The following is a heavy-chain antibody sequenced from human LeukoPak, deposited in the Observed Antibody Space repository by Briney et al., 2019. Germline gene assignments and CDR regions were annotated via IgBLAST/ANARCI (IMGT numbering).Heavy chain of an antibody. V-gene: IGHV4-34*01. CDR3: ASETVAGTSLQNAFDI. J-gene: IGHJ3*02. CDR2: INHSGST. D-gene: IGHD6-19*01. CDR1: GGSFSGYY. Sequence: PSETLSLTCAVSGGSFSGYYWSWIRQPPGKGLEWIWEINHSGSTNYNPSLKSRVTISVDTSKNQFSLKLSSVTAADTAVYYCASETVAGTSLQNAFDIWGQGTMVTVSS.